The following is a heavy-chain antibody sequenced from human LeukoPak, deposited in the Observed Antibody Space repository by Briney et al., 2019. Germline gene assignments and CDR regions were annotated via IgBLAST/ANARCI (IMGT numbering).Heavy chain of an antibody. D-gene: IGHD2-2*02. CDR2: ISSSSSYI. CDR1: GFTFSSYS. V-gene: IGHV3-21*01. Sequence: GGSLRLSCAASGFTFSSYSMNWVRQAPGKGLEWVSSISSSSSYIYYADSVKGRFTISRDNAKSSLYLQMNSLRAEDTAVYYCARDFPYCSSTSCYNNWFDPWGQGTLVTVSS. CDR3: ARDFPYCSSTSCYNNWFDP. J-gene: IGHJ5*02.